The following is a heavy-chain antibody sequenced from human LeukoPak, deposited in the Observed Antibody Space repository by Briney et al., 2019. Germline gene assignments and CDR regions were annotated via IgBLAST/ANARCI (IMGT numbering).Heavy chain of an antibody. Sequence: SVKVSCKASGGTFSSYVISWVRQAPGQGLEWMGGINPVFGTAHYAQKFQDRVTITADESTSTAYMELSSLRSEDTAVYYCAKTFLTAYDTYFYYYGLDVWGQGTPVTVSS. CDR2: INPVFGTA. CDR3: AKTFLTAYDTYFYYYGLDV. V-gene: IGHV1-69*01. D-gene: IGHD3-9*01. J-gene: IGHJ6*02. CDR1: GGTFSSYV.